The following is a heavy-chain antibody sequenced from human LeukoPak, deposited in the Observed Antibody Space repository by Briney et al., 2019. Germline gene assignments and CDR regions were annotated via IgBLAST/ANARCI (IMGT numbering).Heavy chain of an antibody. Sequence: ASVKVSCKASGYTFTGYYMHWVRQAPGQGLEWMGWINPSGGSTSYAQKFQGRVTMTRDMSTSTVYMELSSLRSEDTAVYYCARDPMIVGAFDIWGQGTMVTVSS. V-gene: IGHV1-46*01. CDR2: INPSGGST. CDR3: ARDPMIVGAFDI. CDR1: GYTFTGYY. D-gene: IGHD3-22*01. J-gene: IGHJ3*02.